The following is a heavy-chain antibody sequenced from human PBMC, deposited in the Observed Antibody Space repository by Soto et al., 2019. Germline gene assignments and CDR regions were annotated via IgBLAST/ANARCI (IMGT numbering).Heavy chain of an antibody. CDR3: AKDRGRYSGYDLMRSYYYYGMDV. CDR1: GFTFSSYG. CDR2: ISYDGSNE. J-gene: IGHJ6*02. Sequence: GGSLRLSCADSGFTFSSYGMHWVRQAPGKGLERVAVISYDGSNEHYADSVKGRFTISRDNSKNTLYLQMNSLKTEDTAVYYCAKDRGRYSGYDLMRSYYYYGMDVWGQGTTVTVS. D-gene: IGHD5-12*01. V-gene: IGHV3-30*18.